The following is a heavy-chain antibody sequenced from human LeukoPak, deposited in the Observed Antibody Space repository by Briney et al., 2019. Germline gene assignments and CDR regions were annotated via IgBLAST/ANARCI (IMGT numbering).Heavy chain of an antibody. CDR3: AKCGAVAGTFFDY. V-gene: IGHV3-9*01. CDR2: ISWNSGSI. D-gene: IGHD6-19*01. J-gene: IGHJ4*02. CDR1: GFTFDDYA. Sequence: GGSLRLSCAASGFTFDDYAMHWVRQAPGKGLEWVSGISWNSGSIGYADSVKGRFTISRDNSKNTLYLQMNSLRAEDTAVYYCAKCGAVAGTFFDYWGQGTLVTVSS.